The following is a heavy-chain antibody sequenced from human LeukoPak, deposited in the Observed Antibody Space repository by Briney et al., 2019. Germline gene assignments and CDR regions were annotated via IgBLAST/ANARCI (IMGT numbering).Heavy chain of an antibody. CDR1: GGSFSGYY. CDR2: INHSGST. CDR3: SQAVSNAFDI. D-gene: IGHD6-19*01. J-gene: IGHJ3*02. Sequence: SGTLSLTCAVYGGSFSGYYWSWIRQPPGKGLEWIGEINHSGSTNYNPSLKSRVTISVDTSKNQFSLKLSSVTAADTAVYYCSQAVSNAFDIWGQGTMVTVSS. V-gene: IGHV4-34*01.